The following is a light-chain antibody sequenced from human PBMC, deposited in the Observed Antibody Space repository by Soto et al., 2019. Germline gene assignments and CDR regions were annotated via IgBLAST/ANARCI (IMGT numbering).Light chain of an antibody. V-gene: IGKV1-8*01. CDR1: QGIRSY. CDR3: QQYDSYPPT. CDR2: AAS. Sequence: AIRMTQSPSSLSASTGDRVTITCRASQGIRSYLAWYQQKPGKAPKLLIYAASTLQSGVPSRFSGSGSGTDFTLTISCLQSEYFATYYCQQYDSYPPTFGQGTKVEIK. J-gene: IGKJ1*01.